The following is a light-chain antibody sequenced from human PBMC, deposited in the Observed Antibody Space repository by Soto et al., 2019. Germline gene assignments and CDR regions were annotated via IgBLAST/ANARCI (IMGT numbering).Light chain of an antibody. J-gene: IGLJ1*01. CDR3: SSYTSTSTRV. Sequence: QSALTQPAFVSGSPGQSITISCTGTSSDVGGYNYVSWYQHPPGKAPKLMISEVSNRPSGVSNRFSGSKSGTTASLTISGLHAEDEADYYCSSYTSTSTRVFGTGTKLTVL. CDR1: SSDVGGYNY. V-gene: IGLV2-14*01. CDR2: EVS.